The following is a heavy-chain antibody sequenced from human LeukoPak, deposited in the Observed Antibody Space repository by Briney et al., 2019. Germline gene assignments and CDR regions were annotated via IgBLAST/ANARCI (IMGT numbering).Heavy chain of an antibody. Sequence: PGGSLRLSCAASGFTVSSNYMSWVRQAPGKGLEWVSVIYSGGSTYYADSVKGRFTISRDNSKNTLYLQMNSLRAEDTAVYYCAREGHGDHYYFDYWGQGTLVTVSS. D-gene: IGHD4-17*01. CDR2: IYSGGST. J-gene: IGHJ4*02. CDR3: AREGHGDHYYFDY. CDR1: GFTVSSNY. V-gene: IGHV3-53*01.